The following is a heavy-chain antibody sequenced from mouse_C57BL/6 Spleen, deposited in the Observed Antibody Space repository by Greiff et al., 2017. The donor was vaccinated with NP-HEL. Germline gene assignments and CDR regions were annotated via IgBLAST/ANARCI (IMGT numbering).Heavy chain of an antibody. D-gene: IGHD1-1*01. V-gene: IGHV1-59*01. J-gene: IGHJ4*01. CDR3: ARSLYYYGSSHYYAMDY. Sequence: VQLQQPGAELVRPGTSVKLSCKASGYTFTSYWMHWVKQRPGQGLEWIGVIDPSDSYTNYNQKFKGKATLTVDTSSSTAYMQLSSLTSEDSAVYYCARSLYYYGSSHYYAMDYWGQGTSVTVSS. CDR2: IDPSDSYT. CDR1: GYTFTSYW.